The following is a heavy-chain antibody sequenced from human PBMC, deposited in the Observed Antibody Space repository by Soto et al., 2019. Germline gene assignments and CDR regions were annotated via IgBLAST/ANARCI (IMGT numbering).Heavy chain of an antibody. J-gene: IGHJ6*02. V-gene: IGHV4-30-2*01. Sequence: TLSLTFAVSGGSISRGGYSWSWIRHPPGKGLEWIGYIYHSGSTYYNPSLKSRVTISVDRSKNQFSLKLSSVTAAETAVYYCARGPRDYYYYGMDVWGQGTTVTLSS. CDR2: IYHSGST. CDR1: GGSISRGGYS. CDR3: ARGPRDYYYYGMDV.